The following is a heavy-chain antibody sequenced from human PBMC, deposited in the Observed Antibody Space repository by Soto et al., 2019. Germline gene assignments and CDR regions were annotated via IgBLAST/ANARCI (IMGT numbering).Heavy chain of an antibody. CDR2: ISGSGGST. CDR1: GFTFSSYA. CDR3: AKDWQWLCGGAFDY. V-gene: IGHV3-23*01. J-gene: IGHJ4*02. D-gene: IGHD6-19*01. Sequence: GGSLRLSCAASGFTFSSYAMSWVRQAPGKGLEWVSAISGSGGSTYYADSVKGRFTISRDNSKNTLYLQMNSLRAEDKAVYYCAKDWQWLCGGAFDYWGQGTLLTVYS.